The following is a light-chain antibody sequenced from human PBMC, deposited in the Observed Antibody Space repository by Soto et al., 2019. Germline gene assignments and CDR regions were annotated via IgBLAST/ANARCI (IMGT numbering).Light chain of an antibody. V-gene: IGKV3-11*01. CDR3: QQRSNWIT. J-gene: IGKJ5*01. CDR1: QSVRRY. CDR2: DAS. Sequence: DIVFTQSPASLSLSPGERATLSCRASQSVRRYLAWYQQKPGQAPSLLIYDASYRATGIPARFSGSGSRTVFTLTISSLEPEYFAVYYCQQRSNWITLGQGTRLEI.